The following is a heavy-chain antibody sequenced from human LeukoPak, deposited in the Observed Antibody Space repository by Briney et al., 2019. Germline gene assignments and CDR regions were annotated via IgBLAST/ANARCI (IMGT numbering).Heavy chain of an antibody. CDR1: GFTVSSNY. J-gene: IGHJ4*02. Sequence: GGSLRLSCAASGFTVSSNYMSWVRQAPGKGLEWVSVIYSGGTTNHADSVKGRFTVSRDNSKNTLYLQMNSLRAEDTAVYYCARGVVRYFDYWGQGALVTVSS. D-gene: IGHD3-9*01. CDR2: IYSGGTT. V-gene: IGHV3-66*01. CDR3: ARGVVRYFDY.